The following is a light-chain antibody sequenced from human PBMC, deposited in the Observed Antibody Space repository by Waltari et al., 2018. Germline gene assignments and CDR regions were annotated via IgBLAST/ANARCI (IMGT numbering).Light chain of an antibody. V-gene: IGKV3-20*01. CDR1: PSVGRT. CDR3: QKYGTRPAT. Sequence: DIVFTQSPGTLSLSPGDRATLSCRASPSVGRTLAWYQQRPGQAPRLLLYDASSRAKGIPDRFSGSGSGTDFSLTISRLEPEDFAVYYCQKYGTRPATFGQGTKVEVK. J-gene: IGKJ1*01. CDR2: DAS.